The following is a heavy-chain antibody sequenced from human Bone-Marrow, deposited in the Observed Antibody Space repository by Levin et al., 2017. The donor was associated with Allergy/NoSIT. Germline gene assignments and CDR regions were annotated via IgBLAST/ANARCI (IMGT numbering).Heavy chain of an antibody. CDR1: GGSISSGDYY. Sequence: SETLSLTCTVSGGSISSGDYYWSWIRQPPGKGLEWIGYIYYSGSTYYNPSLKSRVTISVDTSKNQFSLKLSSVTAADTAVYYCARGGYCSSTSCSGGEDYWGQGTLVTVSS. CDR3: ARGGYCSSTSCSGGEDY. D-gene: IGHD2-2*01. J-gene: IGHJ4*02. V-gene: IGHV4-30-4*01. CDR2: IYYSGST.